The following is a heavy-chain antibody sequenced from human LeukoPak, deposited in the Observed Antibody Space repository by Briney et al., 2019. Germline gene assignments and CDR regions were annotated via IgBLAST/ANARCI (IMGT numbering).Heavy chain of an antibody. V-gene: IGHV1-18*01. CDR1: GYTFTSYG. J-gene: IGHJ6*02. D-gene: IGHD6-19*01. CDR2: ISAYNGNT. Sequence: ASVKVSCEASGYTFTSYGISWVRQAPGQGLEWMGGISAYNGNTYYAQKLQGRVTMTTDTSKSTVYMELRSLRADDTAVYYCARAEGYSSGWYAGHYGMDVWGQGTTVTVSS. CDR3: ARAEGYSSGWYAGHYGMDV.